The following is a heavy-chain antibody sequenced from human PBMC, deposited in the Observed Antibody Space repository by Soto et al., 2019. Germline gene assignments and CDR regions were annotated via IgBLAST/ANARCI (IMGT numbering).Heavy chain of an antibody. Sequence: SGPTLVNPTETLTLTCTVSGFSLSTTRMGVSWIRQPPGKALEWLAHIFSNDQKSYTTSLKSRLTISKNTSKSQVVLIMTNMDSVDTATYFCARTRSAYNFWSGGYDYWGRGTLVTVSS. CDR3: ARTRSAYNFWSGGYDY. CDR1: GFSLSTTRMG. J-gene: IGHJ4*02. D-gene: IGHD3-3*01. CDR2: IFSNDQK. V-gene: IGHV2-26*01.